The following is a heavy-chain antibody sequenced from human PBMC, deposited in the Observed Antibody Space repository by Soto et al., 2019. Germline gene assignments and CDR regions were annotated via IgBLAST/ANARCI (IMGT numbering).Heavy chain of an antibody. CDR1: GFTFSSYG. CDR2: ISYDGSNK. V-gene: IGHV3-30*18. CDR3: AKDPTPDYYEGQFDY. J-gene: IGHJ4*02. Sequence: QVQLVESGGGVVQPGRSLRLSCAASGFTFSSYGMHWVRQAPGKGLEWVAVISYDGSNKYYADSVKGRFTISRDNSKNTLYLQMNSLRAEDTAVYYCAKDPTPDYYEGQFDYWGQGTLVTVSS. D-gene: IGHD1-26*01.